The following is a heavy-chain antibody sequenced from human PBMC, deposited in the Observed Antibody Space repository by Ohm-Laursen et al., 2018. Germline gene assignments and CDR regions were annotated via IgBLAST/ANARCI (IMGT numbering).Heavy chain of an antibody. J-gene: IGHJ4*02. D-gene: IGHD2-15*01. V-gene: IGHV4-59*12. CDR2: IYYSGST. CDR1: GGSISSYY. Sequence: SETLSLTCTVSGGSISSYYWSWIRQPPGKGLEWIGYIYYSGSTNYNPSLKSRVTISVDTSKNQFSLKLSSVTAADTAVYYCARVLWVTTEYCSGGTCYPFDYWGQGTLVTVSS. CDR3: ARVLWVTTEYCSGGTCYPFDY.